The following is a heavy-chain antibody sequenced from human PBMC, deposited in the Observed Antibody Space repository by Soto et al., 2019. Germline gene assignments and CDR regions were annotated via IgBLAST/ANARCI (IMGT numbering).Heavy chain of an antibody. CDR2: IVNQGGST. CDR1: GFLFSRFG. V-gene: IGHV3-33*01. Sequence: QVQLEESGGGVVQPGTSLRLSCAAAGFLFSRFGMHWVRQAPGKGLEWVAVIVNQGGSTGYADSVRGRFTISRDNSRNTLFLEMSSLRVEDTATYYCARDDEYDANGLDHWGQGTLVTVSS. CDR3: ARDDEYDANGLDH. D-gene: IGHD1-1*01. J-gene: IGHJ4*02.